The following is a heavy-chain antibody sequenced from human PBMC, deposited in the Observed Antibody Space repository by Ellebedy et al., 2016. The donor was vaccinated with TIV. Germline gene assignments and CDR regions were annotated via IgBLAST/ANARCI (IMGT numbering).Heavy chain of an antibody. Sequence: ASVKVSCXASGYTFTNYDINWVRQAPGQGLEWMGWISAYNGNTNYAQKLQGRVTMTTDTSTSTAYMELRSLRSDDTAVYYCARDLRTTDDAFDIWGQGTMVTVSS. D-gene: IGHD4-17*01. CDR1: GYTFTNYD. CDR3: ARDLRTTDDAFDI. V-gene: IGHV1-18*01. CDR2: ISAYNGNT. J-gene: IGHJ3*02.